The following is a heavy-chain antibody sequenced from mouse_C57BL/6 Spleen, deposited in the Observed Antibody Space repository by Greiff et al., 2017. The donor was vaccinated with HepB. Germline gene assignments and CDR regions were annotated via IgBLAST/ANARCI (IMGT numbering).Heavy chain of an antibody. V-gene: IGHV1-52*01. Sequence: QVHVKQPGAELVRPGSSVKLSCKASGYTFTSYWMHWVKQRPIQGLEWIGNIDPSDSETHYNQKFKDKATLTVDKSSSTAYMQLSSLTSEDSAVYYCARALYGNQWYFDVWGTGTTVTVSS. D-gene: IGHD2-1*01. CDR1: GYTFTSYW. J-gene: IGHJ1*03. CDR3: ARALYGNQWYFDV. CDR2: IDPSDSET.